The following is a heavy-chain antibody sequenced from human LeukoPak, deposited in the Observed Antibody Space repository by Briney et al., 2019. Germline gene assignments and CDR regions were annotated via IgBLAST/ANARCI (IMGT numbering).Heavy chain of an antibody. CDR3: ARLDDFWSPFDP. D-gene: IGHD3-3*01. Sequence: SETLSLTCTVSGGSISSYYWSWIRQPPGKGREWIGYIYYSGSTNYNPSLKSRVTISVDTSKNQFSLKLSSVTAADTAVYYCARLDDFWSPFDPWGQGTLVTVSS. V-gene: IGHV4-59*08. CDR2: IYYSGST. J-gene: IGHJ5*02. CDR1: GGSISSYY.